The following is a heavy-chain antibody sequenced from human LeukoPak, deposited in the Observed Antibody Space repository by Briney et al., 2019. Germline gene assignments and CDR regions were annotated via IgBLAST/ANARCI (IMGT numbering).Heavy chain of an antibody. J-gene: IGHJ2*01. CDR1: GGSISSYY. D-gene: IGHD3-22*01. Sequence: SETLSLTCTVSGGSISSYYWSWIRQPPGKGLEWIGYIYYSGSTNYNPSLKSRVTISVDTSKNQFSLKLSSVTAADTAVYYCARVHYYDSSGYYRYFDLWGRGTLVTVSS. CDR2: IYYSGST. V-gene: IGHV4-59*12. CDR3: ARVHYYDSSGYYRYFDL.